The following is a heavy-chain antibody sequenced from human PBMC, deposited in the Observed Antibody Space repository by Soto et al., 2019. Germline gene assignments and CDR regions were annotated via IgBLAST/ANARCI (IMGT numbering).Heavy chain of an antibody. CDR3: AKEGPDGYSSNYPIYYYYYMDV. Sequence: QVQPVESGGGVVQPGRSLRLSCAASGFTFSSYGMHWVRQAPGKGLEWVAVISYDGSNKYYADSVKGRFTISRDNSKNTLYLQMNSLRAEDTAVYYCAKEGPDGYSSNYPIYYYYYMDVWGKGTTVTVSS. V-gene: IGHV3-30*18. J-gene: IGHJ6*03. CDR1: GFTFSSYG. D-gene: IGHD4-4*01. CDR2: ISYDGSNK.